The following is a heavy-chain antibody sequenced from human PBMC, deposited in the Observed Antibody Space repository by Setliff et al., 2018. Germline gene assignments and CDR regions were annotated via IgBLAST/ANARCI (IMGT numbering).Heavy chain of an antibody. CDR1: GFTFNSFA. Sequence: SVKVSCKASGFTFNSFALQWVRQARGQRLEWIGWIVVGSGNTNYAEKFQERVTFTRDMSTITAYMELSSLRSEDTAVYYCARDLRDSSSWYGGDYWGQGTLVTVSS. V-gene: IGHV1-58*01. CDR3: ARDLRDSSSWYGGDY. CDR2: IVVGSGNT. J-gene: IGHJ4*01. D-gene: IGHD6-13*01.